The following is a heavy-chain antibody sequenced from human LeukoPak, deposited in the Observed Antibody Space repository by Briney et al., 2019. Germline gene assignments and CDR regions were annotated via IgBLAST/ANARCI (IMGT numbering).Heavy chain of an antibody. J-gene: IGHJ5*02. CDR3: ARDFSFSNYWFDP. V-gene: IGHV1-69*13. CDR2: IIPIFGTA. D-gene: IGHD4-11*01. CDR1: GGTFSSYA. Sequence: ASVKVSCKASGGTFSSYAISWVRQAPGQGLEWMGGIIPIFGTANYAQKFQGRVTITADGSTSTAYMELSSLRSEDTAVYYCARDFSFSNYWFDPWGQGTLVTVSS.